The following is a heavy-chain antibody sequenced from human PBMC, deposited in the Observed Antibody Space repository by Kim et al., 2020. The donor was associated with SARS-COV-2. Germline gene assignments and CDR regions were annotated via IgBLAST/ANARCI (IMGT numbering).Heavy chain of an antibody. D-gene: IGHD3-10*01. V-gene: IGHV4-34*01. CDR2: INHSGST. CDR3: ARGRLLWFGERPFDY. J-gene: IGHJ4*02. Sequence: ETLSLTCAVYGGSFSGYYWSWIRQPPGKGLEWIGEINHSGSTNYNPSLKSRVTISVDTSKNQFSLKLSSVTAADTAVYYCARGRLLWFGERPFDYWGQGTLVTVSS. CDR1: GGSFSGYY.